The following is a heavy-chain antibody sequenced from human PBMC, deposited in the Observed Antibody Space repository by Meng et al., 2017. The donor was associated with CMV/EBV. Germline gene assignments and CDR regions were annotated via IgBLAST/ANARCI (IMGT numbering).Heavy chain of an antibody. CDR2: IKQGGSEK. D-gene: IGHD6-19*01. Sequence: GESLKISCAASGFTFSSYWMSWVRQAPGKGLEWVANIKQGGSEKYYVDSVKGRFTISRDNAKNSLYLQMNSLRAEDTAVYYCARSRSGGGWYYFDYWGQGTLVTVSS. J-gene: IGHJ4*02. CDR3: ARSRSGGGWYYFDY. V-gene: IGHV3-7*01. CDR1: GFTFSSYW.